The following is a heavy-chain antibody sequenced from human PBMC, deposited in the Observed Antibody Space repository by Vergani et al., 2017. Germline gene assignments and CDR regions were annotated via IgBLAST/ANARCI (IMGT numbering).Heavy chain of an antibody. J-gene: IGHJ3*02. V-gene: IGHV1-69*13. D-gene: IGHD4-23*01. CDR2: IIPIFGTA. CDR3: AWRWRMTTVVTDRDAFDI. CDR1: GGTFSSYA. Sequence: QVQLVQSGAEVKKPGSSVKVSCKASGGTFSSYAISWVRQAPGQGLEWMGRIIPIFGTANYAQKFQGRVTITADESTSTAYMELSSLRSEDTAVYYCAWRWRMTTVVTDRDAFDIWGQGTMVTVSS.